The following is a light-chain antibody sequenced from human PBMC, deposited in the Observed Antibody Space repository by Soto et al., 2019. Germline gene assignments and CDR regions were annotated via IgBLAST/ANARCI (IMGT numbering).Light chain of an antibody. CDR1: QGISSY. J-gene: IGKJ5*01. V-gene: IGKV1-8*01. CDR2: AAS. CDR3: QQRSNWPPT. Sequence: AIRMTQSPSSLSASTGDRVTITCRASQGISSYLAWYQQKPGKAPKLLIYAASTLQSGVPSRFSGSGSGTDYTLTISSLEPEDFAVYYCQQRSNWPPTFGQGTRLEIK.